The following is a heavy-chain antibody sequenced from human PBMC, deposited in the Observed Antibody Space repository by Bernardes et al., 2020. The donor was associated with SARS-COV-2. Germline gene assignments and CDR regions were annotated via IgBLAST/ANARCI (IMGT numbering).Heavy chain of an antibody. V-gene: IGHV3-23*01. CDR1: GFRFDDYA. Sequence: GGSLRLSCAASGFRFDDYAMSWVRQAPGKGLEWVASISGSGGYTYYADSLKGRFTISKDYSQNTLHLEIKSLRGDDTATYYCAKERGYDHWYFDHWGRGTLVIVSS. D-gene: IGHD5-12*01. CDR3: AKERGYDHWYFDH. J-gene: IGHJ2*01. CDR2: ISGSGGYT.